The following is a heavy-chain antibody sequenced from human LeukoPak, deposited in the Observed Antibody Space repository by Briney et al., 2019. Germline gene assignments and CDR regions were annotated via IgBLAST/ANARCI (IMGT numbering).Heavy chain of an antibody. CDR2: IYHSGST. V-gene: IGHV4-30-2*01. J-gene: IGHJ3*02. D-gene: IGHD4-17*01. CDR1: GGSISSGGYS. CDR3: AREQGYGDYGHYAFDI. Sequence: PSETLSLTCAVSGGSISSGGYSWSWIRQPPGKGLEWIGFIYHSGSTYYNPSLKSRVTISVDRSKNQFSLKLSSVTAADTAVYYCAREQGYGDYGHYAFDIWGQGTMVTVSS.